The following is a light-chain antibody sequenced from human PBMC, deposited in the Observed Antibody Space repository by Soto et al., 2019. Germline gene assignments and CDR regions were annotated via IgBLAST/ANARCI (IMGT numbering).Light chain of an antibody. V-gene: IGKV3-15*01. CDR1: QSVSSN. Sequence: EIVMTQSPATLSVSLGERATLSCRASQSVSSNLAWYQQKPGQAPRLLIYGASTRATGIPARFSGSGSGTEFTLTISSLQSEDFAVYYCQQYNNWPRTFGRGTKVDIK. CDR2: GAS. CDR3: QQYNNWPRT. J-gene: IGKJ1*01.